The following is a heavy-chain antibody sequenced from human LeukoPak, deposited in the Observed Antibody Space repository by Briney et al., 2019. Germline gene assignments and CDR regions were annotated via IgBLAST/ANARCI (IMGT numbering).Heavy chain of an antibody. CDR1: GGSISSSNW. V-gene: IGHV4-4*02. D-gene: IGHD6-13*01. Sequence: SETPSLTCGVSGGSISSSNWWSCVRQAPGKGLEWIGEIYHSGSTNYNPSLKSRVTILVDKSRNHFSLNVGSVTAADTAVYYCAVKFAAGKANWFDPWGQGTLVTVSS. CDR2: IYHSGST. CDR3: AVKFAAGKANWFDP. J-gene: IGHJ5*02.